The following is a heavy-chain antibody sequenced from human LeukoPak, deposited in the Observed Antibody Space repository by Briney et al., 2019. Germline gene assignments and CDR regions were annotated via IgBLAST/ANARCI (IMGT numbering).Heavy chain of an antibody. D-gene: IGHD3-10*01. Sequence: SETLSLTCTVSGGSISSYYWSWIRQPPGKGLEWIGYIYYSGSTNYNPSLKSRVTISVDTSKNQFSLKLSSVTAADTAVYYCARVLWFGELSPYYGMDVWGQGTTVTVSS. CDR3: ARVLWFGELSPYYGMDV. V-gene: IGHV4-59*01. CDR2: IYYSGST. CDR1: GGSISSYY. J-gene: IGHJ6*02.